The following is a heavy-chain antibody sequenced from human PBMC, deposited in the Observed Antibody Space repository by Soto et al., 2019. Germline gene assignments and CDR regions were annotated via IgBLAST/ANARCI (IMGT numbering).Heavy chain of an antibody. J-gene: IGHJ4*02. CDR2: ISWNSGSI. CDR1: GFTFDDYA. Sequence: GGSLRLSCAASGFTFDDYAMHWVRQAPGKGLEWVSGISWNSGSIGYADSVKGRFTISRDNAKNSLYLQMNSLRAEDTALYYCAKVNHYGSGSYPFDYWGQGTLVTVSS. D-gene: IGHD3-10*01. CDR3: AKVNHYGSGSYPFDY. V-gene: IGHV3-9*01.